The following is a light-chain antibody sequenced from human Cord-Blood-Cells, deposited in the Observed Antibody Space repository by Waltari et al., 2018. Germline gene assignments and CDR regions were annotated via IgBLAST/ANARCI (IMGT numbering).Light chain of an antibody. Sequence: DIRMTQSPSSLSASVGDRVTLTCRASQSISSYLNWYQQKPGKAPKLLIYAASSLQSGGPSRFSGSGSGTDFTLTISSLQPEDFATYYCQQSYSTPRTFGQGTKVEIK. CDR2: AAS. J-gene: IGKJ1*01. V-gene: IGKV1-39*01. CDR3: QQSYSTPRT. CDR1: QSISSY.